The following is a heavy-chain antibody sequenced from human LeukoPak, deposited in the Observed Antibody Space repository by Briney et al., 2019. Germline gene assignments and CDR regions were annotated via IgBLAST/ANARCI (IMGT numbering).Heavy chain of an antibody. CDR1: GGSVSSGSYY. J-gene: IGHJ6*04. CDR2: FYYSGST. CDR3: ARGDYDILTRTYYYYYYGMDV. D-gene: IGHD3-9*01. V-gene: IGHV4-61*01. Sequence: SETLSLTCTVSGGSVSSGSYYWSWIRQPPGKGLEGIGCFYYSGSTNYNPSLKSRVTISVDTSKNQFSLKLSSVTAADTAVYYCARGDYDILTRTYYYYYYGMDVWGKGTTVTVSS.